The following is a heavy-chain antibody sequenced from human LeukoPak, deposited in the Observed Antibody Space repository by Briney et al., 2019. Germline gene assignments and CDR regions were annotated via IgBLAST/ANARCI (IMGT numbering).Heavy chain of an antibody. CDR3: ARTLSDSSPVAT. D-gene: IGHD3-22*01. CDR2: VYHNGTT. Sequence: PSETLSLTCSVSGYFLSSGFYWGWIRPPPGKGLEWIASVYHNGTTIYNPSLKSRVTMSMDTSMNHYSLKLRSVTAADTAVYYCARTLSDSSPVATWGQGTLVTVSS. CDR1: GYFLSSGFY. V-gene: IGHV4-38-2*02. J-gene: IGHJ4*02.